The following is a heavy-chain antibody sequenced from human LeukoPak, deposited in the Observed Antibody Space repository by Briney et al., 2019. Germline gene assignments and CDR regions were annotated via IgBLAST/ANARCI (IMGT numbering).Heavy chain of an antibody. CDR1: GFTVSSNY. J-gene: IGHJ4*02. CDR2: IYSGGST. D-gene: IGHD1-20*01. Sequence: PGGSLRLSCAASGFTVSSNYMTWVRQAPGKGLEWISIIYSGGSTYYADSVKGRFTISRDNSKNTLYLHMNSLRADDTAVYYCARDLSSNWNYWGQGTLVTVSS. CDR3: ARDLSSNWNY. V-gene: IGHV3-66*01.